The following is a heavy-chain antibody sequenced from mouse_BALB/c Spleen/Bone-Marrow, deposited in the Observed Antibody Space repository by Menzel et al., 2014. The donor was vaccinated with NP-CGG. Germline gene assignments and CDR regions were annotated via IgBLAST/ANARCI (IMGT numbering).Heavy chain of an antibody. J-gene: IGHJ4*01. CDR2: INTHNGGT. CDR3: ARSGTRGNYAMDY. Sequence: EVQVVESGPEMVKPGSSMKISCKASGYSLTGYTMNWMKQSHGKNLEWIGLINTHNGGTNYNQKFKGKATLTVDKSSSTAYMELLSLTSEDSAVYYCARSGTRGNYAMDYWGQGTSVTVSS. V-gene: IGHV1-18*01. D-gene: IGHD4-1*01. CDR1: GYSLTGYT.